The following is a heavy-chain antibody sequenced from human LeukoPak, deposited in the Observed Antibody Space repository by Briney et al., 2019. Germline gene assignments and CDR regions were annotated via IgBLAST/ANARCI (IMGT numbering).Heavy chain of an antibody. J-gene: IGHJ4*02. D-gene: IGHD3-10*01. CDR2: IYYSGST. Sequence: SETLSLTCTVSGGSISSYYWSWIRQPPGKGLEWIGYIYYSGSTNYNPSLKSRVTISVDTSKNQFSLKLSSVTAADTAVYYCASMYYYGSGSYYYYYFDYWGQGTLVTVSS. CDR3: ASMYYYGSGSYYYYYFDY. CDR1: GGSISSYY. V-gene: IGHV4-59*08.